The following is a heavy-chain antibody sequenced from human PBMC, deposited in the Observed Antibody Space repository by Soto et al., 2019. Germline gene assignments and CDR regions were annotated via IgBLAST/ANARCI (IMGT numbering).Heavy chain of an antibody. Sequence: PSETLSLTCTVSGGSISSGGYYWSWIRQHPGKGLEWIGYIYYSGSTYYNPSLKSRVTISVDASKNQFSLKLSSVTAADTAVYYCARWASEERGYSGRHYYYYGMDVWGQGTTVTVSS. V-gene: IGHV4-31*03. CDR3: ARWASEERGYSGRHYYYYGMDV. D-gene: IGHD5-12*01. J-gene: IGHJ6*02. CDR1: GGSISSGGYY. CDR2: IYYSGST.